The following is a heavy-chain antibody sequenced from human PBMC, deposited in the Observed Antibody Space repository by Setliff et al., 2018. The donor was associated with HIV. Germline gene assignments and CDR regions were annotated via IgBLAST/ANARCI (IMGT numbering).Heavy chain of an antibody. CDR1: GGSISSSSYY. CDR3: AREHCSGGSCNGFDI. V-gene: IGHV4-39*07. D-gene: IGHD2-15*01. J-gene: IGHJ3*02. CDR2: ISYTGST. Sequence: PSETLSLTCTVSGGSISSSSYYWGWIRQPPGKGLEWIGTISYTGSTYYDPSLTSRVTISLDTSRNQFSLKLGSVTAADTAMYYCAREHCSGGSCNGFDIWGQGTMVTVSS.